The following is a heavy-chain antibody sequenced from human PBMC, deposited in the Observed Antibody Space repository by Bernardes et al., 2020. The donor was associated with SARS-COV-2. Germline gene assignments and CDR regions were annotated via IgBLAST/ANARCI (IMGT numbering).Heavy chain of an antibody. J-gene: IGHJ4*02. CDR1: GFTFDDYA. CDR3: ASPVG. CDR2: ISWNSGSI. V-gene: IGHV3-9*01. Sequence: SLRLSCAASGFTFDDYAMHWVRQAPGKGLEWVSGISWNSGSIGYADSVKGRFTISRDNAKNSLYLQMNSLRAEDTALYYCASPVGWGQGTLVTVSS. D-gene: IGHD1-26*01.